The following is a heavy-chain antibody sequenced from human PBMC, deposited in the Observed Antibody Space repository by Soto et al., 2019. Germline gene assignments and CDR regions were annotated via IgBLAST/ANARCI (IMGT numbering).Heavy chain of an antibody. V-gene: IGHV3-9*01. CDR1: GFTFDDYA. D-gene: IGHD6-6*01. CDR2: VSWNSGTI. Sequence: EVQLVESGGGLVQPGGSLRLSCAASGFTFDDYAMHWVRQAPGKGLEWVSGVSWNSGTIGYADSVKGRFTISRDNAKNSLYLQMNSLRPEDTALYFCAKDIAARPPYYFDYWGQGILVTVSS. J-gene: IGHJ4*02. CDR3: AKDIAARPPYYFDY.